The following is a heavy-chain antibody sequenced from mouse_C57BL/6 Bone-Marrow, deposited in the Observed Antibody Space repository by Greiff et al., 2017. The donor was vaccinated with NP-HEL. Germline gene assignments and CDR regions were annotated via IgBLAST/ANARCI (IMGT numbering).Heavy chain of an antibody. CDR1: GYTFTSYW. CDR3: ARETTVAPYWYFDV. V-gene: IGHV1-55*01. Sequence: QVQLQQPGAELVKPGASVKMSCKASGYTFTSYWITWVKQRPGQGLEWIGDIYPGSGSTNNNEKFKSKATLNVDTSSSTAYMQLSSLTSEDSAVYYCARETTVAPYWYFDVWGTGTTVTVSS. D-gene: IGHD1-1*01. J-gene: IGHJ1*03. CDR2: IYPGSGST.